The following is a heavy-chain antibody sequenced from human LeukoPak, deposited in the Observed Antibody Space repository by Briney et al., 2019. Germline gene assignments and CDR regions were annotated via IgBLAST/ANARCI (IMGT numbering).Heavy chain of an antibody. D-gene: IGHD1-26*01. CDR2: INHSGST. CDR3: AREGRSGGDY. J-gene: IGHJ4*02. CDR1: GGSISSSSYY. Sequence: SETLSLTCTVSGGSISSSSYYWGWIRQPPGKGLEWIGEINHSGSTNYNPSLKSRVTISVDTSKNQFSLKLSSVTAADTAVYYCAREGRSGGDYWGQGTLVTVSS. V-gene: IGHV4-39*07.